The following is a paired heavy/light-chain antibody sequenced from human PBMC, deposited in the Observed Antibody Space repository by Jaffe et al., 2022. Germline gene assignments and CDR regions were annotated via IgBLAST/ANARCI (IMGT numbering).Light chain of an antibody. CDR3: QQYNNWPLT. J-gene: IGKJ3*01. Sequence: EIVMTQSPATLSVSPGERATLSCRASQSVSSNLAWYQQKPGQAPRLLIYGASTRATGIPARFSGSGSGTEFTLTISSLQSEDFAVYYCQQYNNWPLTFGPGTKVDIK. CDR1: QSVSSN. V-gene: IGKV3-15*01. CDR2: GAS.
Heavy chain of an antibody. CDR1: GFTFGDYA. CDR2: IRSKAYGGTT. Sequence: EVQLVESGGGLVQPGRSLRLSCTASGFTFGDYAMSWFRQAPGKGLEWVGFIRSKAYGGTTEYAASVKGRFTISRDDSKSIAYLQMNSLKTEDTAVYYCTRAHHVLRFLEWLPPGYMDVWGKGTTVTVSS. J-gene: IGHJ6*03. CDR3: TRAHHVLRFLEWLPPGYMDV. D-gene: IGHD3-3*01. V-gene: IGHV3-49*03.